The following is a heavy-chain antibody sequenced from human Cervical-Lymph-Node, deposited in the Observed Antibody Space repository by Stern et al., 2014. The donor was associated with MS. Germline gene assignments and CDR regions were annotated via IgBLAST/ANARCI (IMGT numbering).Heavy chain of an antibody. Sequence: VQLVESGAEVKKPGSSVRVSCKASGGTFSNYAINWFRQAPGRGLEWMADTNPLIGTTNYAQKLQGRVTMTAHESTATAYMELSGLRSEDTAVYYCAGDRHSSGFDHWGQGTLVTVSS. CDR3: AGDRHSSGFDH. V-gene: IGHV1-69*01. D-gene: IGHD3-22*01. CDR2: TNPLIGTT. J-gene: IGHJ4*02. CDR1: GGTFSNYA.